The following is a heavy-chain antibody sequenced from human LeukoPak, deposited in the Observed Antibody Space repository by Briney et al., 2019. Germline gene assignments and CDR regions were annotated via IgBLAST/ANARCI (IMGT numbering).Heavy chain of an antibody. J-gene: IGHJ4*02. Sequence: GGSLRLSCAASGFTFSSYAMSWVRQAPGKGLERVSAISGSGGSTYYADSVKGRFTISRDNSKNTLFLQMNSLRAEDTAVYYCARRGDGGRSFDYWGQGTLVTVSS. CDR3: ARRGDGGRSFDY. V-gene: IGHV3-23*01. D-gene: IGHD4-23*01. CDR1: GFTFSSYA. CDR2: ISGSGGST.